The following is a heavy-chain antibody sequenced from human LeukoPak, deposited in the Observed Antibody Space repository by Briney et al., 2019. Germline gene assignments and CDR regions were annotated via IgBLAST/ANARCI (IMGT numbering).Heavy chain of an antibody. V-gene: IGHV5-51*01. CDR3: ARGVGGYSSPEGIDY. J-gene: IGHJ4*02. Sequence: ESLKISYKGSGYSFTSYWIGWVRPMAGKGVEWMGIIYPGDSDTRYSTSFEGKVTISADKSKSPAYLQWSILKASDTAMYYCARGVGGYSSPEGIDYWGQGTLVTVSS. CDR1: GYSFTSYW. CDR2: IYPGDSDT. D-gene: IGHD1-26*01.